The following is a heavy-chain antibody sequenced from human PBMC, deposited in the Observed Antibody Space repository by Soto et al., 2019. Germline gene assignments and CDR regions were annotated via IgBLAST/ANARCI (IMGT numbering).Heavy chain of an antibody. CDR1: GYTFTSYA. CDR3: AYVPLGYCSGGSCPYYMDV. CDR2: INVGNGNT. Sequence: ASVKVSCKASGYTFTSYAMHWVRQAPGQRLEWMGWINVGNGNTKYSQKFQGRVTITRDTSASTAYMELSSLRSEDTAVYYCAYVPLGYCSGGSCPYYMDVWGKGTTVTVSS. D-gene: IGHD2-15*01. V-gene: IGHV1-3*01. J-gene: IGHJ6*03.